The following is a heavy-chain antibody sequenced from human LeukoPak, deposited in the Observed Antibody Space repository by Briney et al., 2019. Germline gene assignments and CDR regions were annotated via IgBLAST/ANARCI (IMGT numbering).Heavy chain of an antibody. CDR3: AKTGSTVTALNWFDP. V-gene: IGHV3-23*01. Sequence: PGGSLRLSCAASGFTFSTNAMSWVRQAPGKGLGWVSGISRSGGSTYYADSVKGRFTISRDNSKNTLYLQMNSLRGEDTAVYYCAKTGSTVTALNWFDPWGQGTLVTVSS. J-gene: IGHJ5*02. D-gene: IGHD4-17*01. CDR2: ISRSGGST. CDR1: GFTFSTNA.